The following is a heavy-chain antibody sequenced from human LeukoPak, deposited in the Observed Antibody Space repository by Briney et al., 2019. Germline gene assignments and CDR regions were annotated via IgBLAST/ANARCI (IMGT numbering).Heavy chain of an antibody. Sequence: GASVKVSCKASGGTFSSYAISWVRQAPGQGLEWMGGIIPIFGTANYAQKFQGRVTITADESTSTAYMELSSLRSEDTGVYYCAREAQVVPAAFYYFDYWGQGTLVTVSS. CDR3: AREAQVVPAAFYYFDY. J-gene: IGHJ4*02. CDR2: IIPIFGTA. D-gene: IGHD2-2*01. V-gene: IGHV1-69*13. CDR1: GGTFSSYA.